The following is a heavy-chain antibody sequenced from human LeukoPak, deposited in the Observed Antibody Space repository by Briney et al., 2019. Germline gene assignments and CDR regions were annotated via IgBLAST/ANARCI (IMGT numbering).Heavy chain of an antibody. CDR1: RYTLTELS. V-gene: IGHV1-24*01. CDR3: ATYSGYALHDAFDI. J-gene: IGHJ3*02. Sequence: ASVKVSCKVSRYTLTELSMHWVRQAPGKGLEWMGGFDPEDGEAIYAQKFQGRVTMTEDTSTDTAYMELSSLRSEDTAVYYCATYSGYALHDAFDIWGKGTMVTVSS. CDR2: FDPEDGEA. D-gene: IGHD5-12*01.